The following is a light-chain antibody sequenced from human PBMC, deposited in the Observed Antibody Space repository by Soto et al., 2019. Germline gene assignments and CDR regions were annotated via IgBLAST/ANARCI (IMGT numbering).Light chain of an antibody. J-gene: IGKJ1*01. Sequence: DIVMTQSPLSLPVTLGQPASITCRSSQSLVYSDGNTYLNWFQQRPGQSPRRLIYKVYYRDSGVPDRFSGSGSGTDFTLKISRVEAEEVGVYYCMHGSHWPWTFGQGTKVEIE. CDR2: KVY. V-gene: IGKV2-30*01. CDR1: QSLVYSDGNTY. CDR3: MHGSHWPWT.